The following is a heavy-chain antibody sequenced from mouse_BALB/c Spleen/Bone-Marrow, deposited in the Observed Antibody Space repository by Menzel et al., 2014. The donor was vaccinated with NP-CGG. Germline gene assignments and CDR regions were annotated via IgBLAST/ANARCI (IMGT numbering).Heavy chain of an antibody. D-gene: IGHD1-1*01. CDR1: GFTFSSYA. CDR2: INSGGSYS. CDR3: ARRGYGLYAMDY. V-gene: IGHV5-9-3*01. J-gene: IGHJ4*01. Sequence: EVQGVESGGGLVKPGGSLKLSCAASGFTFSSYAISWVRQTPEKRLEWVATINSGGSYSYYPDSVKGRFTISRDNAKNTLYVQMSSLRSEDTAMYYCARRGYGLYAMDYWGQGTSVTVSS.